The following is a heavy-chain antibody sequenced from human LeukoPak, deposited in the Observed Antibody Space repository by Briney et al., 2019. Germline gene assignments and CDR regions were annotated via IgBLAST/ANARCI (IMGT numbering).Heavy chain of an antibody. D-gene: IGHD3-22*01. J-gene: IGHJ3*01. Sequence: GASVKVSCKASGDTFSSYYVHWVRQAPGQGLEWMGIMNPSGGSIRYAQKFQGRVTMTRDMSTSTVYMELSSLGSEDTAVYYCARGRHYYESSDYYYEGDGFDVWGQGTMVTVSS. CDR1: GDTFSSYY. CDR3: ARGRHYYESSDYYYEGDGFDV. CDR2: MNPSGGSI. V-gene: IGHV1-46*01.